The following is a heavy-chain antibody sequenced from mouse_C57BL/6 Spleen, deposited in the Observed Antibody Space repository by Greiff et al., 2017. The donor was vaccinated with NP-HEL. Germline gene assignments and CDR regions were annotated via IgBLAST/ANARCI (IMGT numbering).Heavy chain of an antibody. J-gene: IGHJ1*03. CDR2: IYPGDGDT. V-gene: IGHV1-80*01. D-gene: IGHD2-3*01. CDR3: ARSGGDGYSYWYFDV. Sequence: QVQLQQSGAELVKPGASVKISCKASGYAFSSYWMNWVKQRPGKGLEWIGQIYPGDGDTNYNGKLKGKAKLTADKSSSTAYMPLSSLTSEDSAVYFCARSGGDGYSYWYFDVWGTGTTVTVSS. CDR1: GYAFSSYW.